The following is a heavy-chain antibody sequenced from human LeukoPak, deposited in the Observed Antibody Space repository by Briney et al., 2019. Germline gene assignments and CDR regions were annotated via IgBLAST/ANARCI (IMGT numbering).Heavy chain of an antibody. CDR3: ARLGNSGSYHRYYFDY. J-gene: IGHJ4*02. CDR1: GYSFTSYW. CDR2: IYPGDSDT. D-gene: IGHD1-26*01. Sequence: SGESLKISCKGSGYSFTSYWIGWVRQMPGKGLEWMGIIYPGDSDTRYSPSFQGQVTISADKSISTAYLQWSSLKASDTAMYYCARLGNSGSYHRYYFDYWGQGTLVTVSS. V-gene: IGHV5-51*01.